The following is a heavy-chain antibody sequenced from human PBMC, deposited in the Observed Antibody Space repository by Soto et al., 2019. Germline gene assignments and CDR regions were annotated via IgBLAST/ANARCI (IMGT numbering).Heavy chain of an antibody. Sequence: ASVKVSCKASGYTFTGYYMHWVRQAPGQGLEWMGWINPNSGGTNYAQKFQGWVTMTRDTSISTAYMELGRLRSDDTAVCYCARTLGYCTNGVCSFDYRGQGTLVTVSS. V-gene: IGHV1-2*04. D-gene: IGHD2-8*01. CDR1: GYTFTGYY. J-gene: IGHJ4*02. CDR2: INPNSGGT. CDR3: ARTLGYCTNGVCSFDY.